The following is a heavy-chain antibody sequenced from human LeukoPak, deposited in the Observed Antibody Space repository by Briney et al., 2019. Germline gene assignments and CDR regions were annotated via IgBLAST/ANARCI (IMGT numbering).Heavy chain of an antibody. D-gene: IGHD3-10*01. CDR2: MYYRGST. Sequence: SETLSLTCTVSGGSISSSSYYWGWIRQPPGKGLEWIGSMYYRGSTYHNPSLKSRVTISVDTSKNQFSLKLSSVTAADTAVYYCAGDYGSGSYAFDYWGQGTLVTVSS. J-gene: IGHJ4*02. V-gene: IGHV4-39*07. CDR3: AGDYGSGSYAFDY. CDR1: GGSISSSSYY.